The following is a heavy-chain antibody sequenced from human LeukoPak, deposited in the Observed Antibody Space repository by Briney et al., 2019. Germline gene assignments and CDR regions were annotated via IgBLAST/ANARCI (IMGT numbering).Heavy chain of an antibody. J-gene: IGHJ4*02. Sequence: PSETLSLTCTVSGGSISNGGYYWSWIRQHPGKGLEWIGYIYYSGSTYYNPSLKSRVTISVDTSKNQFSLKLSSVTAADTAVYYCALYCSSTSCRRGAFDYWGQGTLVTVSS. CDR3: ALYCSSTSCRRGAFDY. D-gene: IGHD2-2*01. CDR1: GGSISNGGYY. CDR2: IYYSGST. V-gene: IGHV4-31*03.